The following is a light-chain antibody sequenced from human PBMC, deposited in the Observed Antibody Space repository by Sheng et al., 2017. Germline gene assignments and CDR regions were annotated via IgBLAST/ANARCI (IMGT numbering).Light chain of an antibody. Sequence: QSVLTQPPSMSGAPGQRVTISCTGSSSNIGAGYNVHWYQQLPGAAPKLLIYANTNRPSGVPDRFSGSKSGTSASLAITGLQADDEADYYCQSYDTRLTGSRVFGGGTKLTVL. V-gene: IGLV1-40*01. CDR3: QSYDTRLTGSRV. CDR2: ANT. J-gene: IGLJ2*01. CDR1: SSNIGAGYN.